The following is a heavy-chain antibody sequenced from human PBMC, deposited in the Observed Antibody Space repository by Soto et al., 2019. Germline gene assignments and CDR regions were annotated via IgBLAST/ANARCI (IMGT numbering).Heavy chain of an antibody. CDR2: IYYSGST. CDR3: GRAVSPATAPFDY. CDR1: GGSISNYY. J-gene: IGHJ4*02. D-gene: IGHD2-2*01. V-gene: IGHV4-59*01. Sequence: SETLSLTCIVSGGSISNYYWSWIRQPPGKGLEWIGYIYYSGSTNYNPSLQSRVTISVDTSKNQFSLKLSSVTAADTAVYYCGRAVSPATAPFDYWGQGTLVTVS.